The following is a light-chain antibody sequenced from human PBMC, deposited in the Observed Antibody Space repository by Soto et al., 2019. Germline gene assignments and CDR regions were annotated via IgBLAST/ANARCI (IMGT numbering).Light chain of an antibody. J-gene: IGKJ5*01. V-gene: IGKV3-15*01. CDR2: GAY. CDR3: QQHNNWPPIT. Sequence: VMTQSPATLSVSPGDSATLSCMASQSVSTNLAWYQQKRGQAPRLLIYGAYTRATGIPATFSGSGSGTEFTLTISSLQSEDFAVYYCQQHNNWPPITCGQGTRLEIK. CDR1: QSVSTN.